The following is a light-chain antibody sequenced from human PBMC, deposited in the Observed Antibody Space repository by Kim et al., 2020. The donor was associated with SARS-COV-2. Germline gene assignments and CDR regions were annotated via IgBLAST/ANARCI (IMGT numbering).Light chain of an antibody. CDR3: QQYFNGPRT. V-gene: IGKV3-15*01. CDR2: AAY. Sequence: YPGERATLTCRASQSVSGNLAWYQQKPGQSPRLHIYAAYARATGVPARFSGSGSETEFTLTISSLQSEDFAVYYCQQYFNGPRTFGQGTKVDIK. CDR1: QSVSGN. J-gene: IGKJ1*01.